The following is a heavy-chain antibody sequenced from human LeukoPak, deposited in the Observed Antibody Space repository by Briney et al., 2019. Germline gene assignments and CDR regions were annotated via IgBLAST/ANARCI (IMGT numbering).Heavy chain of an antibody. D-gene: IGHD3-22*01. CDR3: ARESYDSSGYYFSFYIYAFDI. CDR2: INWNGGST. J-gene: IGHJ3*02. CDR1: GFTFDDYG. Sequence: GGSLRLSCAASGFTFDDYGMSWVRQAPGKGLEWVSGINWNGGSTGYADSVKGRFTISRDNAKNSLYLQMNSLRAEDTALCCCARESYDSSGYYFSFYIYAFDIWGQGTMVTVSS. V-gene: IGHV3-20*04.